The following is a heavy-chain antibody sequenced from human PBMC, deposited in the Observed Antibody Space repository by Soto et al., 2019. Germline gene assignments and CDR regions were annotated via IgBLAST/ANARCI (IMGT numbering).Heavy chain of an antibody. V-gene: IGHV4-59*12. CDR2: IYYSGST. J-gene: IGHJ4*02. D-gene: IGHD4-4*01. CDR3: ARGSRSTVMPMAHFDY. CDR1: GGSISSYY. Sequence: SETLSLTCTVSGGSISSYYWSWIRQPPGKGLEWIGYIYYSGSTNYNPSLKSRVTISVDTSKNQFSLRLTSVTAADTAIYYCARGSRSTVMPMAHFDYWAQGTLVTVSS.